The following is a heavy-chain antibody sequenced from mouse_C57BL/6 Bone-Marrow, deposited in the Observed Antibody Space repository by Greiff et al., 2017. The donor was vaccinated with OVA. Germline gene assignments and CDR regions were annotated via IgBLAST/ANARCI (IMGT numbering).Heavy chain of an antibody. D-gene: IGHD1-1*02. V-gene: IGHV1-54*01. CDR1: GYAFTNYL. Sequence: LQESGAELVRPGTSVKVSCKASGYAFTNYLIEWVKQRPGQGLEWIGVINPGSGGTNYNEKFKGKATLTADKSSSTAYMQLSSLTSEDSAVYFCARGGGYSDYWGQGTTLTVSS. CDR3: ARGGGYSDY. J-gene: IGHJ2*01. CDR2: INPGSGGT.